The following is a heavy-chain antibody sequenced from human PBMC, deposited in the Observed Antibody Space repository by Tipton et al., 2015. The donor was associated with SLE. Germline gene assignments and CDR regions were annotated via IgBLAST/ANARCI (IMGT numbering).Heavy chain of an antibody. Sequence: SLRLSCAGSGFTFSRYWMSWVRQAPGKGLEWVASIKQDGSEKNYVDSVKGRFTISRDNAKNSLYLQMNSLRAEDTAVYYCARVYSSNWYDYYYMDVWGKGTTVTVSS. CDR1: GFTFSRYW. CDR3: ARVYSSNWYDYYYMDV. J-gene: IGHJ6*03. CDR2: IKQDGSEK. V-gene: IGHV3-7*01. D-gene: IGHD6-13*01.